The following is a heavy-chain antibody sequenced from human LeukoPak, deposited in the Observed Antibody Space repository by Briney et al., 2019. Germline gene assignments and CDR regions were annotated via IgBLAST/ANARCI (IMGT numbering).Heavy chain of an antibody. J-gene: IGHJ5*02. CDR3: ARDGRSGYEDL. Sequence: VKPSETLSLTCTVSGVSIKTNSDYWGWLRQPPGKGLEWIGSIYHVRGTYYNPSLKSRVTISIDTSKNQFSLKLTSVTAADTAIYYCARDGRSGYEDLWGPGTLVTVSS. V-gene: IGHV4-39*07. CDR2: IYHVRGT. CDR1: GVSIKTNSDY. D-gene: IGHD5-12*01.